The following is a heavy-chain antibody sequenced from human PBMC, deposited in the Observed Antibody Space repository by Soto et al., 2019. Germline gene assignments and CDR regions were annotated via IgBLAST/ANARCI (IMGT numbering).Heavy chain of an antibody. Sequence: QVQLEESGGGLVQPGRSLRLSCAASGITFSSYGMHWVRQAPGKGLEWVAIISYDGTKRYYSDSVKGRFTSSRDNSKNGRYLQVNNLRADDEAVYYCARDKTGSASYRRYGGQGTLVAVAS. CDR2: ISYDGTKR. J-gene: IGHJ4*02. V-gene: IGHV3-30*13. CDR3: ARDKTGSASYRRY. D-gene: IGHD1-26*01. CDR1: GITFSSYG.